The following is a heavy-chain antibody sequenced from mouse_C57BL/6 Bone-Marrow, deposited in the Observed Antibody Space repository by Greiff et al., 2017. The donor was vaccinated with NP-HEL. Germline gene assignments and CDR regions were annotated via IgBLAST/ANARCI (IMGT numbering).Heavy chain of an antibody. J-gene: IGHJ3*01. CDR1: GYTFTDHT. Sequence: VQLQQSDAELVKPGASVKISCKVSGYTFTDHTIHWMKQRPEQGLEWIGYIYPRDGSTKYNEKFKGKATLTADKSSSTAYMQLNSLTSEDSAVYFWARGDYYGSSGFAYWGQGTLVTVSA. D-gene: IGHD1-1*01. CDR2: IYPRDGST. CDR3: ARGDYYGSSGFAY. V-gene: IGHV1-78*01.